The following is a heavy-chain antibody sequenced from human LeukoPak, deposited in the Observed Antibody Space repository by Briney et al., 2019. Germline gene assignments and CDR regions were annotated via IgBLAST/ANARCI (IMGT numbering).Heavy chain of an antibody. D-gene: IGHD3-3*01. Sequence: GGSLRLSCVTSGFSVSNNYMSWVRQAPGKGLEWVSAISGSGGSTYYADSVKGRFTISRDNSKNTLYPQMNSLRAEDTAVYYCAKDAPDHYDFWSGYYEDPNPFDYWGQGTLVTVSS. CDR2: ISGSGGST. J-gene: IGHJ4*02. CDR3: AKDAPDHYDFWSGYYEDPNPFDY. CDR1: GFSVSNNY. V-gene: IGHV3-23*01.